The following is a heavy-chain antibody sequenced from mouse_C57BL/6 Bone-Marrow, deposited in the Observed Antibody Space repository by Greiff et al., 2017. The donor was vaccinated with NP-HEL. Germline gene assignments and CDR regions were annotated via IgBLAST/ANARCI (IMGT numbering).Heavy chain of an antibody. CDR3: ASGYYYGGY. V-gene: IGHV5-4*03. CDR2: ISDGGSYT. J-gene: IGHJ3*02. D-gene: IGHD1-1*01. CDR1: GFTFSSYA. Sequence: EVKVVESGGGLVKPGGSLKLSCAASGFTFSSYAMSWVRQTPEKRLEWVATISDGGSYTYYPDNVKGRFTISRDNATNNLYLQMSHLKSEDTAMYYCASGYYYGGYWGQGTLVTVSA.